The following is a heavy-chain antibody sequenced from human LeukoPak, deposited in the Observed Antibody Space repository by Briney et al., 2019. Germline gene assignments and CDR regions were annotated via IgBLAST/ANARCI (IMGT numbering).Heavy chain of an antibody. CDR3: ARGSYYDSTDAFDI. J-gene: IGHJ3*02. CDR1: GYTFTSSG. V-gene: IGHV1-18*01. D-gene: IGHD3-22*01. Sequence: ASVKVSCKASGYTFTSSGISWVRQAPGQGLEWMGWISAYNGNTNYAQKVQGRVTMTTDTSTSTAHMELRSLRSDDTAIYYCARGSYYDSTDAFDIWGQGTMVTVSS. CDR2: ISAYNGNT.